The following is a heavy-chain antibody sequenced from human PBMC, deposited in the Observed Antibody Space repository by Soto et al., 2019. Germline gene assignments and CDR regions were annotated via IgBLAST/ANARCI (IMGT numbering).Heavy chain of an antibody. V-gene: IGHV3-23*01. CDR2: ISGSGGST. CDR1: GFAFSSYA. Sequence: GGSLRLSCAASGFAFSSYAMSWVRQAPGKGLEWVSAISGSGGSTYYADSVKGRFTISRDNSKNTLYLQMNSLRAEDTAVYYCAKTPVVVIIAYYFDYWGQGTLVTVSS. CDR3: AKTPVVVIIAYYFDY. D-gene: IGHD3-22*01. J-gene: IGHJ4*02.